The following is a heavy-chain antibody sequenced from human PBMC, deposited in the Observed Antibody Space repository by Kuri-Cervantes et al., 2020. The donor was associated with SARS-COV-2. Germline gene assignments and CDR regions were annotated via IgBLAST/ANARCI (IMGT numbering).Heavy chain of an antibody. CDR1: GFTLDDYG. CDR2: ITWDGYNT. Sequence: ETLSLTCAASGFTLDDYGMYWVRQPPGKGLEWVSCITWDGYNTFYADSVKGRFTMSRDSSKNSLYLQMNSLRVEDTALYYCAKVFGVGSNIKYFDYWGQGTVVTVSS. CDR3: AKVFGVGSNIKYFDY. V-gene: IGHV3-43D*03. D-gene: IGHD3-10*02. J-gene: IGHJ4*02.